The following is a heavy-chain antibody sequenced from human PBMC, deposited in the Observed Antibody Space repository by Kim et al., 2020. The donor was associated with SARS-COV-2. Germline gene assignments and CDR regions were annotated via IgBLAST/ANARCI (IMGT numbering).Heavy chain of an antibody. CDR2: INPNSGGT. CDR1: GYTFTGYY. V-gene: IGHV1-2*02. D-gene: IGHD3-3*01. Sequence: ASVKVSCKASGYTFTGYYMHWVRQAPGQGLEWMGWINPNSGGTNYAQKFQGRVTMTRDTSISTAYMELSRLRSDDTAVYYCARGGSRFLEWLFPGRGDYWGQGTLVTVSS. J-gene: IGHJ4*02. CDR3: ARGGSRFLEWLFPGRGDY.